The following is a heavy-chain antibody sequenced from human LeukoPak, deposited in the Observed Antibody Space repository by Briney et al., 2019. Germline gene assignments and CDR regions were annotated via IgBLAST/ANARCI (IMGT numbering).Heavy chain of an antibody. CDR2: IYSGGST. V-gene: IGHV3-66*01. J-gene: IGHJ4*02. D-gene: IGHD4-23*01. CDR1: GFTVSSSY. CDR3: AKTVSVVEYYFDY. Sequence: GGSLRLSCAASGFTVSSSYMSWVRQAPGKGLEWVSVIYSGGSTYYADSVKGRFTISRDNSKNTLYLQMNSLRAEDTAVYYCAKTVSVVEYYFDYWGQGTLVTVSS.